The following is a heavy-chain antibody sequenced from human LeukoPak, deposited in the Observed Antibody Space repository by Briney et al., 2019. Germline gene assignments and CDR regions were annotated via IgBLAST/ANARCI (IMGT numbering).Heavy chain of an antibody. D-gene: IGHD3-9*01. CDR3: ARMGYYDILTGYYPEPLYYFDY. Sequence: GGSLRLSCAASGFTFCDYYMSWIRQAPGKGLEWVSYISSSGSTIYYADSVKGRFTISRDNAKNSLYLQMNSLRAEDTAVYYCARMGYYDILTGYYPEPLYYFDYWGQGTLVTVSS. CDR2: ISSSGSTI. J-gene: IGHJ4*02. CDR1: GFTFCDYY. V-gene: IGHV3-11*04.